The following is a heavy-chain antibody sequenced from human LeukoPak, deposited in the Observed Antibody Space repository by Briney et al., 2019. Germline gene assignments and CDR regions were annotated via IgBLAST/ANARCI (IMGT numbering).Heavy chain of an antibody. V-gene: IGHV3-23*01. Sequence: PGGSLRLSCAASGFTFSSYSMNWVRQAPGKGLEWVSTITGGGSTTYYADSVKGRFTISRDNSKNTLYLQMNCLRAEDTALYYCARESPVAATGRSWFDSWGQGTLVTVSS. CDR1: GFTFSSYS. CDR3: ARESPVAATGRSWFDS. J-gene: IGHJ5*01. D-gene: IGHD6-13*01. CDR2: ITGGGSTT.